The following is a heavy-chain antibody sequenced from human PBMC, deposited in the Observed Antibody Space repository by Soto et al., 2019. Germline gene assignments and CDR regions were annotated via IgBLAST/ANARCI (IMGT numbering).Heavy chain of an antibody. J-gene: IGHJ4*02. Sequence: PSETLSLTGAVYGGSFRGYYWNWIRQPPGKGLEGIGETNHRGSTNYHPSLTSRVTISVDTSKNQFSLKLSSVTAADTAVYYCASSPGWGYDSSGYYPDYWGQGTLVTVS. V-gene: IGHV4-34*01. D-gene: IGHD3-22*01. CDR2: TNHRGST. CDR1: GGSFRGYY. CDR3: ASSPGWGYDSSGYYPDY.